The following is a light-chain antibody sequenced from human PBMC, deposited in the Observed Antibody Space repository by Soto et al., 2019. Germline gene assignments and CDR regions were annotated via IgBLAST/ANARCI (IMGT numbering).Light chain of an antibody. CDR3: QQYGSWT. CDR1: QSISSNY. J-gene: IGKJ1*01. Sequence: EIVLTQSPGTLSVSPGERATLSCRASQSISSNYLAWYQQKPGQAPSLLIYGASSRATGIPDRFSGSGSETDFTLSISRLEPEDSAIYYCQQYGSWTFGQGPKVEIK. CDR2: GAS. V-gene: IGKV3-20*01.